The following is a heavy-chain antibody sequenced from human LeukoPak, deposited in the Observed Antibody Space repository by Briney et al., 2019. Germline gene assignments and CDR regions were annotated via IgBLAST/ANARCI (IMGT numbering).Heavy chain of an antibody. D-gene: IGHD3-22*01. J-gene: IGHJ5*02. CDR1: GFTFSGYS. CDR3: VSEVYDSSGYYNWFDP. Sequence: GGSLRLSCAASGFTFSGYSMNWVRQAPGKGLEWISYISSSSTTIYYADSVKGRFTISRDNAKNSLYLQMNSLRAGDTAVYYCVSEVYDSSGYYNWFDPWGQGTLVTVSS. V-gene: IGHV3-48*01. CDR2: ISSSSTTI.